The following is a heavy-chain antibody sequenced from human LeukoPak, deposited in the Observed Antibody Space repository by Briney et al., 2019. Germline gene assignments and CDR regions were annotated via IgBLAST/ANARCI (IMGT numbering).Heavy chain of an antibody. J-gene: IGHJ5*02. Sequence: PSETLSLTCAVSGGSISSSNWWSRVRQPPGKGLEWIGEIYHSGNTNYNPSLKSRVTISADKSKNQFSLKLSSVTAADTAVYYCARRGGSGRQNWFDPWGQGTLGTVSS. V-gene: IGHV4-4*02. D-gene: IGHD3-10*01. CDR3: ARRGGSGRQNWFDP. CDR2: IYHSGNT. CDR1: GGSISSSNW.